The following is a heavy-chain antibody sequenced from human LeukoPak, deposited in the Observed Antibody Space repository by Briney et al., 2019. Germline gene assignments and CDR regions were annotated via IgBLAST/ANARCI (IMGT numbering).Heavy chain of an antibody. CDR1: GYTFTSYY. V-gene: IGHV1-46*01. CDR3: ARDLVVVEILTERGGWFDP. Sequence: ASVKVSCKASGYTFTSYYIHWVRQAPGQGLEWMGIINPSGGSTTYVQNFQGRVTMTRDVSTSTVYMELSSLRSDDTAVYYCARDLVVVEILTERGGWFDPWGQGTLVTVSS. D-gene: IGHD3-9*01. CDR2: INPSGGST. J-gene: IGHJ5*02.